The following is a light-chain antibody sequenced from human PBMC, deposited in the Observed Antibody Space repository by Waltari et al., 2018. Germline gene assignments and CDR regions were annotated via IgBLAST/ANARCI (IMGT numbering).Light chain of an antibody. CDR1: QSISSY. J-gene: IGKJ4*01. V-gene: IGKV1-39*01. CDR3: QQSYSTPQLT. Sequence: DIQMTQSPSSLSASVGDRVTITCRPSQSISSYLNWYQQITGKAPKLLIYAASSLQSGVPSRFSGSGAETDFTHTISSQQPEDFATYYCQQSYSTPQLTFGGGTTVEIK. CDR2: AAS.